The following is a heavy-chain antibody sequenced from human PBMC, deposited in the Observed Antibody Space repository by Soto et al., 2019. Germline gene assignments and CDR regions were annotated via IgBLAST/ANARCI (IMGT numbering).Heavy chain of an antibody. CDR3: ARDRGSDYDSTSGYYYY. CDR2: IYSSGAT. D-gene: IGHD3-22*01. CDR1: GGSISNSDYY. V-gene: IGHV4-30-4*01. J-gene: IGHJ4*02. Sequence: SETLSLTCTVSGGSISNSDYYWTWIRQPPGKGLEWIGYIYSSGATSYNPSLESRVTISGDTSKNQFSLRLTSVTAADTAVYYCARDRGSDYDSTSGYYYYWGQGTLVTVSS.